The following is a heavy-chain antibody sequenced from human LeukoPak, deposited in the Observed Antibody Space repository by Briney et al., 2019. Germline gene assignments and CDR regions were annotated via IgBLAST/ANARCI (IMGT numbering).Heavy chain of an antibody. V-gene: IGHV3-74*01. D-gene: IGHD2-15*01. CDR3: ARSFISGLDY. CDR2: INSDGSST. Sequence: GGSLRLSCAASGFTFSSYWMHWVRQAPGKGLVWVLRINSDGSSTSYADSVKGRFTISRDNAKNTLYLQMNSLRAEDTAVYYCARSFISGLDYWGQGTLVTVSS. CDR1: GFTFSSYW. J-gene: IGHJ4*02.